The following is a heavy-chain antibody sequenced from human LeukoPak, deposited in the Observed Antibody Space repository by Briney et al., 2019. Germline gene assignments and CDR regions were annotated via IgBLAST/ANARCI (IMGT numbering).Heavy chain of an antibody. V-gene: IGHV4-4*02. CDR3: SRENGAFSPFGY. CDR1: GGPITNTNW. J-gene: IGHJ4*02. D-gene: IGHD3-16*01. CDR2: ISLTGLT. Sequence: SGTLSLTCGVSGGPITNTNWLSWVRQPPGQGLEWIGEISLTGLTHYNPSLESRVTVSLDKSKNQLSLNLTPVTAADTAVYFCSRENGAFSPFGYWGQGILVTVLS.